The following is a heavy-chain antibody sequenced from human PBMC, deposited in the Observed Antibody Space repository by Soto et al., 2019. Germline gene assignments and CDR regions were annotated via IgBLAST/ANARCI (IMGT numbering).Heavy chain of an antibody. J-gene: IGHJ4*02. V-gene: IGHV3-15*07. CDR1: GFVFSNAW. CDR2: IKSNTDGGTT. Sequence: EVQLVESGGGLVRPGGSLRLSCAASGFVFSNAWVNLVRQAPGKGLEWVGRIKSNTDGGTTDYAAPVEGRFTISRDDSKNTLYLQLNSLKIEDTGVYYCTTDKAYWGQGALVTVSA. CDR3: TTDKAY.